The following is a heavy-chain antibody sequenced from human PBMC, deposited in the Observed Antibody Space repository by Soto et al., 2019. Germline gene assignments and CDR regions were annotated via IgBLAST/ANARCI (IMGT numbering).Heavy chain of an antibody. J-gene: IGHJ6*02. CDR1: GGSFSGYY. D-gene: IGHD3-16*01. Sequence: PSETLSLTCAVYGGSFSGYYWSWIRQPPGKGLEWIGEINHSGSTNYNPSLKSRVTISVDTSKNQFSLKLSSVTAADTAVYYCARGYVYSDSAPTYNCMVVLGQGITVTV. CDR3: ARGYVYSDSAPTYNCMVV. V-gene: IGHV4-34*01. CDR2: INHSGST.